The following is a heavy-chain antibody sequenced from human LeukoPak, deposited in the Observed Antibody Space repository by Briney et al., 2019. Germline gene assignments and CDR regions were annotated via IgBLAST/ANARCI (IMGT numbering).Heavy chain of an antibody. CDR1: GFTFDDYA. J-gene: IGHJ6*02. CDR2: ISWNSGSI. D-gene: IGHD1-26*01. Sequence: GGSLRLSCAASGFTFDDYAMHWVRQAPGKGLEWVSGISWNSGSIGYADSVKGRSTISRDNAKNSLYLQMNSLRAEDTALYYCAKDIVGSAYYYYGMDVWGQGTTVTVSS. CDR3: AKDIVGSAYYYYGMDV. V-gene: IGHV3-9*01.